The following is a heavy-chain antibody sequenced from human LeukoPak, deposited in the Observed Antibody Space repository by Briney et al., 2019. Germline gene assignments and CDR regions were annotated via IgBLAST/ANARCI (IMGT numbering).Heavy chain of an antibody. J-gene: IGHJ4*02. V-gene: IGHV4-34*01. CDR1: SGSFSGYY. D-gene: IGHD3-10*01. CDR3: ARDGSGSYGPKPIDY. CDR2: IDHSGSA. Sequence: PSKTLSLTCAVYSGSFSGYYWSWIRQPPGKGLEWIGEIDHSGSANYNPSLKSRLTISLDTSKNQFSLKLSSVTAADTAVYYCARDGSGSYGPKPIDYWGQGTLVTVSS.